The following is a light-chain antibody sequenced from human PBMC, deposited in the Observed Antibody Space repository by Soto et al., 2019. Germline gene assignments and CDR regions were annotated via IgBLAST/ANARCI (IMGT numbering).Light chain of an antibody. V-gene: IGKV3-20*01. CDR1: QSVSSR. CDR3: QQYGGSPIT. Sequence: IVLTQSPGTLSLSPGARAPLSCRASQSVSSRLAWYPQKPGQAPRLLISGASSRATGIPDRFSGSGSATDFTLTISRLEPEDFALYYCQQYGGSPITFGQGTRLEIK. CDR2: GAS. J-gene: IGKJ5*01.